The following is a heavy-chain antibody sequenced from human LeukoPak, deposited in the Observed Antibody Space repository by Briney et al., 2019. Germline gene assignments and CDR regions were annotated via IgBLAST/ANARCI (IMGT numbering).Heavy chain of an antibody. CDR1: GYTFSSYG. V-gene: IGHV3-21*01. D-gene: IGHD3-10*01. CDR2: ISSSSTHI. J-gene: IGHJ4*02. Sequence: GGSLRLSCAASGYTFSSYGMHWVRQAPGKGLEWDSSISSSSTHIYYADSVKGRFTISRDNAKNSLYLQMNSLRVEDTAVYYCARAEGSGSSFDYWGQGTLVTVSS. CDR3: ARAEGSGSSFDY.